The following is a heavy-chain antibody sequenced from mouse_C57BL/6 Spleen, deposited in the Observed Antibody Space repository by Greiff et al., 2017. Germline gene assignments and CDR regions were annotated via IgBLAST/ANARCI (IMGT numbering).Heavy chain of an antibody. V-gene: IGHV5-4*03. CDR2: ISDGGRYT. J-gene: IGHJ2*01. Sequence: EVKLVESGGGLVKPGGSLKLSCAASGFTFSSYAMSWVRQTPEKRLEWVATISDGGRYTYYPDNVKGRFTISRDNAKNNLYLQMSHLKSEDTAMYYCARTGVANWGQGTPLTVSS. CDR1: GFTFSSYA. CDR3: ARTGVAN.